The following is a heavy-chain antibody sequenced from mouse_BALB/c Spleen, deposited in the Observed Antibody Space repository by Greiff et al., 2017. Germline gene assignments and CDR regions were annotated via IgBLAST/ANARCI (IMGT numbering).Heavy chain of an antibody. D-gene: IGHD2-1*01. Sequence: SGPELVKPGASVKISCKASGYTFTDYNMHWVKQSHGKSLERIGYIYPYNGGTGYNQKFKSKATLTVDNSSSTAYMELRSLTSEDSAVYYCARSRGNYVFAYWGQGTLVTVSA. CDR3: ARSRGNYVFAY. CDR1: GYTFTDYN. CDR2: IYPYNGGT. V-gene: IGHV1S29*02. J-gene: IGHJ3*01.